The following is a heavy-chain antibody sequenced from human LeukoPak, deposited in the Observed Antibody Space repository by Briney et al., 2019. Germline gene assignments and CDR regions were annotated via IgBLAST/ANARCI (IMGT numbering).Heavy chain of an antibody. CDR3: TTGYDFWSGYSH. CDR1: GFTFNTYS. J-gene: IGHJ4*02. D-gene: IGHD3-3*01. V-gene: IGHV3-48*04. Sequence: GGSLRLSCAASGFTFNTYSMNWVRQAPGKGLEWVSYISSGSSTKYYADSVKGRFTISRDNAKNSLYLQMNSLKTEDTAVYYCTTGYDFWSGYSHWGQGTLVTVSS. CDR2: ISSGSSTK.